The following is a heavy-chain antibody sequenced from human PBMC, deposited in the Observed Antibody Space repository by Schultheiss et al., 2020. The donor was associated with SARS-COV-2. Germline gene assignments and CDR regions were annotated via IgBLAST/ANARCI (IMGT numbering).Heavy chain of an antibody. D-gene: IGHD3-22*01. CDR2: IYNSGST. V-gene: IGHV4-61*08. CDR3: AREGGSGYHYYYYYMDV. CDR1: GGSISSGDYY. Sequence: SETLSLTCTVSGGSISSGDYYWSWIRQPPGKGLEWIGYIYNSGSTNYNPSLKSRVTISVDTSKNQFSLKLSSVTAADTAVYYCAREGGSGYHYYYYYMDVWGKGTTVTVSS. J-gene: IGHJ6*03.